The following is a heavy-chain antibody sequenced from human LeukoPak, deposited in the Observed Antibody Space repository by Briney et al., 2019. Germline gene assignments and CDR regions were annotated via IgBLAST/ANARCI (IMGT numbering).Heavy chain of an antibody. CDR3: AKTTAGYSSGRYPGWPVDY. CDR2: INGSGGGT. D-gene: IGHD6-19*01. Sequence: GGSLRLSCAASGFTFSSYAVSWVRQAPGKGLEWVSAINGSGGGTYYAYSVKGRFAISRDNSKNTLYLQMSSLSTEDTALYYCAKTTAGYSSGRYPGWPVDYWGQGNLVSVSS. V-gene: IGHV3-23*01. CDR1: GFTFSSYA. J-gene: IGHJ4*02.